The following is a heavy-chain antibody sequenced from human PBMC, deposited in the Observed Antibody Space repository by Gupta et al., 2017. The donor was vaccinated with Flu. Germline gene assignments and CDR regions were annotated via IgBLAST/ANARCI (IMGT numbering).Heavy chain of an antibody. CDR2: IKEDGSEK. CDR1: GFTFSSHW. Sequence: EVQLVESGGGLVQPGGSLRLSCAASGFTFSSHWMSWVRQAPGKGLEWVASIKEDGSEKSYVDSVKGRFTISRDNAKNSLYLQMNSLRAEDTAVYYCARVRAGSWRDYWGQGTLVTVST. J-gene: IGHJ4*02. CDR3: ARVRAGSWRDY. D-gene: IGHD6-13*01. V-gene: IGHV3-7*01.